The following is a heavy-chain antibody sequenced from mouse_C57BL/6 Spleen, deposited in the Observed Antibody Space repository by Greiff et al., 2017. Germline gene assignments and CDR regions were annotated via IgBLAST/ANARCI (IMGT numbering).Heavy chain of an antibody. CDR3: AREDYDYDYYYAMDY. CDR1: GFSLTSYG. J-gene: IGHJ4*01. D-gene: IGHD2-4*01. V-gene: IGHV2-2*01. Sequence: VKLMESGPGLVQPSQSLSITCTVSGFSLTSYGVHWVRQSPGKGLEWLGVIWSGGSTDYNAAFISRLSISKDNSKSQVFFKMNSLQADDTAIYYCAREDYDYDYYYAMDYWGQGTSVTVSS. CDR2: IWSGGST.